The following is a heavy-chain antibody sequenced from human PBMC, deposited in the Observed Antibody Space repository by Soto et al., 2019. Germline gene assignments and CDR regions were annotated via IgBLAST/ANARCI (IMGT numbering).Heavy chain of an antibody. D-gene: IGHD1-7*01. CDR1: GDSVSSNSVA. J-gene: IGHJ5*02. CDR2: TYYRSKWYN. Sequence: SQTLSLTCAISGDSVSSNSVAWNWIRQSPSRGLEWLGRTYYRSKWYNDYAVSVKSRITINPDTSKNQFSPQLNSVTPEDTAVYYCARGNWNYSPNWFDPWGPGTLVTVSS. V-gene: IGHV6-1*01. CDR3: ARGNWNYSPNWFDP.